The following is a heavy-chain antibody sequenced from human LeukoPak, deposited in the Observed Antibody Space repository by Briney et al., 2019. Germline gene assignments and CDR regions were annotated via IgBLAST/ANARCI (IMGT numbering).Heavy chain of an antibody. Sequence: SETLSLTCTVSGGSISSYYWSWIRQPPGKGLEWIGYIYYSGSTNYNPSLKSRVTISVDTSKNQFSLKLSSVTAADTAVYYCARGLVVPAANLGGRWFDPWGQGTLVTVSS. CDR1: GGSISSYY. J-gene: IGHJ5*02. CDR3: ARGLVVPAANLGGRWFDP. CDR2: IYYSGST. D-gene: IGHD2-2*01. V-gene: IGHV4-59*12.